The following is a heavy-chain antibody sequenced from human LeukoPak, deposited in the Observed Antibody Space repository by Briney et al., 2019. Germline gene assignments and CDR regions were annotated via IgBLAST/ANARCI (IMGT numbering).Heavy chain of an antibody. CDR3: ARTSPRLDAFDI. CDR2: INHSGST. Sequence: SETLSLTCAVYGGSFSGYYWSWIRQPPGKGLEWIGEINHSGSTNYNPSLKSRVTISVDTSKNQFSLELSSVTAADTAVYYCARTSPRLDAFDIWGQGTMVTVSS. V-gene: IGHV4-34*01. D-gene: IGHD6-25*01. J-gene: IGHJ3*02. CDR1: GGSFSGYY.